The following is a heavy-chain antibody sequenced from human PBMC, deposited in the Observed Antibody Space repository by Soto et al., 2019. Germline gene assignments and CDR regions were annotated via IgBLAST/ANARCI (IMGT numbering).Heavy chain of an antibody. CDR1: GYTFTHFY. V-gene: IGHV1-18*01. D-gene: IGHD3-9*01. Sequence: QVQLEQSGAEVKKPGDSVKVSCKASGYTFTHFYITWVRQAPGQGLEWMGAISPHNFNTNYAQKFRGRFTLTTEKSTQTAYLSPRRLTWDATAGYYCARDEGGYDILTGYYKADQCDYWGQGCKVTVSS. J-gene: IGHJ4*02. CDR2: ISPHNFNT. CDR3: ARDEGGYDILTGYYKADQCDY.